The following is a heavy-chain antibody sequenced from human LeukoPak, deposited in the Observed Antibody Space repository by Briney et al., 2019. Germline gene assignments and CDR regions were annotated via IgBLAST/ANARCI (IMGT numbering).Heavy chain of an antibody. D-gene: IGHD3-10*01. CDR3: ARALGSSIWNYYYYMDV. J-gene: IGHJ6*03. CDR1: GFTFSSYT. V-gene: IGHV3-48*01. CDR2: ISSSSSTI. Sequence: PGGSLRLSCAASGFTFSSYTMNWVRQAPGKGLEWVSYISSSSSTIYYADSVKGRFTVSRDNAKNSLYLQMNSLRAEDTAVYYCARALGSSIWNYYYYMDVWGKGTTVTVSS.